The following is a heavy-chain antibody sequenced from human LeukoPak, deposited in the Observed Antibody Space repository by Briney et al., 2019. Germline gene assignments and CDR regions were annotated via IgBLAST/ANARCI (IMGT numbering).Heavy chain of an antibody. V-gene: IGHV4-59*01. CDR1: GGSFSSYY. Sequence: SETLSLTCAVYGGSFSSYYWSWIRQPPGKGLEWIGYIYYSGSTNYNPPLKSRVTISVDTSKNQFSLKLSSVTAADTAVYYCAREKLHSIFGVVKNYYYMDAWGKGTTVTVSS. CDR3: AREKLHSIFGVVKNYYYMDA. CDR2: IYYSGST. D-gene: IGHD3-3*01. J-gene: IGHJ6*03.